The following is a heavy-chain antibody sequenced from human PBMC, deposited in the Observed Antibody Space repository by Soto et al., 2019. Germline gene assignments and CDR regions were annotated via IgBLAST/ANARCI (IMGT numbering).Heavy chain of an antibody. CDR3: ARDRMVFNY. V-gene: IGHV3-11*01. J-gene: IGHJ4*02. Sequence: QVQLVESGGGLVKAGESLTLSCAASGFTFSDYFMTWIRQAPGKGLEWVSYVTTDTIHYADAVKGRFTLSRDSVKNSLYLQMINLRAEDTGVYYCARDRMVFNYWGQGALVTVSS. CDR1: GFTFSDYF. D-gene: IGHD2-8*01. CDR2: VTTDTI.